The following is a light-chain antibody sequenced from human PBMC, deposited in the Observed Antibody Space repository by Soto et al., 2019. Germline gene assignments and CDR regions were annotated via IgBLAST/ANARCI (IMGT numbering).Light chain of an antibody. CDR1: SSDVGGYKY. J-gene: IGLJ1*01. V-gene: IGLV2-14*01. Sequence: QSALAQPASVSASPGQSITISCTGTSSDVGGYKYVSWYQQHPGKAPKLMIFEVSSRPSGVSNRFSGSKSGITASLTISGLQAEDEADYYCSSYTSSSTYVFGTGTKVTV. CDR2: EVS. CDR3: SSYTSSSTYV.